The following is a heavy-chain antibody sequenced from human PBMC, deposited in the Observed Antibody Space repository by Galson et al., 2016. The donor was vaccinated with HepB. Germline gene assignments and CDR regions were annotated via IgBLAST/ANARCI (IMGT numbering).Heavy chain of an antibody. CDR1: GGSISIGIYY. CDR2: IYYSGST. CDR3: ARAPDSGFDVYGWSH. D-gene: IGHD5-12*01. V-gene: IGHV4-61*01. J-gene: IGHJ4*02. Sequence: SETLSLTCSVSGGSISIGIYYWTWIRQHPGKGLEWIGYIYYSGSTNCNPSLKTRVTISVDTSHNQFSLNLRSVTAAATATYYFARAPDSGFDVYGWSHWGQGALVTVSS.